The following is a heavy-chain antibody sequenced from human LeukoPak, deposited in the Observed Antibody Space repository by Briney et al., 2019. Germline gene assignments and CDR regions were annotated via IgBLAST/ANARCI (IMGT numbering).Heavy chain of an antibody. CDR3: ARRGNSWTLES. CDR2: ISAYNDKT. Sequence: ASVKVSCKASGYTFTSYGISWVRQAPGQGLEGMGWISAYNDKTNYAQKFQDRVTMTTDTTTSTAYMELRRLRSDDTAVYYCARRGNSWTLESWGQGTLVTVSS. V-gene: IGHV1-18*04. D-gene: IGHD3/OR15-3a*01. J-gene: IGHJ4*02. CDR1: GYTFTSYG.